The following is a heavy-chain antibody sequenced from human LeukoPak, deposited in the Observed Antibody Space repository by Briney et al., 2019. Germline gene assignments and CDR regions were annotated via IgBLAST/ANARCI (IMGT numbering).Heavy chain of an antibody. CDR3: ARAKYQLLSLNWFDP. D-gene: IGHD2-2*01. V-gene: IGHV1-18*01. CDR2: ISAYNGNT. Sequence: ASVKVSCKASGYTFTSYGISWVRQAPGQGLEWMGWISAYNGNTNYAQKLQGRVTMTTDTSTSTAYMELRSLRSGDTAVYYCARAKYQLLSLNWFDPWGQGTLVTVSS. CDR1: GYTFTSYG. J-gene: IGHJ5*02.